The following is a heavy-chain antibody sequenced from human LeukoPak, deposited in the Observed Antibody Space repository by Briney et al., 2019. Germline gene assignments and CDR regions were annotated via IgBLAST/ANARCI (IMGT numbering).Heavy chain of an antibody. J-gene: IGHJ4*02. D-gene: IGHD6-6*01. CDR1: GFTLSSYS. Sequence: GESLKISCAASGFTLSSYSMNWVRQAPGKGLEWVSYISSSSTHIYYADSVKGRFTISRDNARNSLYLQMNSLRAEDTAIYYCARSEHSSSSFDYWGQGTLVTVSS. CDR3: ARSEHSSSSFDY. CDR2: ISSSSTHI. V-gene: IGHV3-21*01.